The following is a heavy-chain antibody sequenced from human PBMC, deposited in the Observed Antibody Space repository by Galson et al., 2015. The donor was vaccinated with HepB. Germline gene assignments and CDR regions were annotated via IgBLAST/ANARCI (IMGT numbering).Heavy chain of an antibody. CDR1: GFTFSNYG. J-gene: IGHJ6*01. CDR3: AKGTTDFSACRNSYSYYFYGMAV. V-gene: IGHV3-30*18. CDR2: TSHDGSKI. D-gene: IGHD1-1*01. Sequence: SLRLSCAASGFTFSNYGMHWVRQAPGKGLEWVAVTSHDGSKIYYADSVNGRFTIPRDTSNSTLNLQMNSLRAEDTAVYYCAKGTTDFSACRNSYSYYFYGMAVWGQGTTVIVS.